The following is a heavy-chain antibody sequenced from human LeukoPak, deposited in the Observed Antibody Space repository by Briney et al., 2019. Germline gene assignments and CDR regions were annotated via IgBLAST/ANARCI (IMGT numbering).Heavy chain of an antibody. D-gene: IGHD1-26*01. CDR1: GGTFSSYA. V-gene: IGHV1-69*05. CDR3: ASSVSYGVWYFDN. J-gene: IGHJ4*02. Sequence: SVKVSCKASGGTFSSYAISWVRQAPGQGLEWVGGIIPIFDTAYYAQNIQGRVTITTNEYTSTAYMELSSMRSEDTAVYCCASSVSYGVWYFDNWGQGTLVTVSS. CDR2: IIPIFDTA.